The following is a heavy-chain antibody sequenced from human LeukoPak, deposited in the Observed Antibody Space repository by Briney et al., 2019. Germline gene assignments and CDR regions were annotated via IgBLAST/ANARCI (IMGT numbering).Heavy chain of an antibody. Sequence: PGASLRLSCAASGFTFSSYAMSWVRQAPGKGLEWVSAISGSGGSTYYADSVKGRFTISRDNSKNTLYLQMNSLRAEDTAVYYCAKVKGGGEYYGILTGYLARFYFDYWGQGTLVTVSS. CDR1: GFTFSSYA. V-gene: IGHV3-23*01. J-gene: IGHJ4*02. CDR2: ISGSGGST. CDR3: AKVKGGGEYYGILTGYLARFYFDY. D-gene: IGHD3-9*01.